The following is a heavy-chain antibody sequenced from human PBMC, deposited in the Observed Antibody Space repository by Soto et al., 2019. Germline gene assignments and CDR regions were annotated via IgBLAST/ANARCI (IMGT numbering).Heavy chain of an antibody. D-gene: IGHD2-15*01. CDR2: ISGSGGST. J-gene: IGHJ4*02. CDR3: AKRDGGSYKLDY. CDR1: GFSFSSYA. Sequence: GGSLRLSCAASGFSFSSYAMSWVRQAPGKGLEWVSVISGSGGSTYYADSVKGRFTISRDNSKNTLSPQMDSLRAEDTAVYYCAKRDGGSYKLDYWGQGTLVTVSS. V-gene: IGHV3-23*01.